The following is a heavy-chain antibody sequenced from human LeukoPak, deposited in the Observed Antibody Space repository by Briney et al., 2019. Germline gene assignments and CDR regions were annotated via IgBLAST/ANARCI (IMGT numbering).Heavy chain of an antibody. CDR1: GFTFSSYW. J-gene: IGHJ3*02. D-gene: IGHD1-26*01. Sequence: PGGSLRLSCAASGFTFSSYWMHWVRQAPGKGLVWVSRINSDGSSTSYADSVKGRFTISRDNAKNTLYLQMNSLRAEDTAVYYCARVRSSKWELLLPVGGGAFDIWGQGTMVTVSS. CDR3: ARVRSSKWELLLPVGGGAFDI. V-gene: IGHV3-74*01. CDR2: INSDGSST.